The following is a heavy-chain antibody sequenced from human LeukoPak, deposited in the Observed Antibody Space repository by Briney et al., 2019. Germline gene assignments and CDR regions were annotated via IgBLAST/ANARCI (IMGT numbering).Heavy chain of an antibody. CDR3: ARDLREADIFEY. J-gene: IGHJ4*02. CDR1: GFTFSNYY. D-gene: IGHD1-26*01. Sequence: PGGSLRLCCAASGFTFSNYYMHWVRQAPGKGLVWVSRITGDESSTTYADSVKGRFTISRDNAKNTLYLQMNSLRAEDTAVYYCARDLREADIFEYWGQGIVVTVSS. CDR2: ITGDESST. V-gene: IGHV3-74*01.